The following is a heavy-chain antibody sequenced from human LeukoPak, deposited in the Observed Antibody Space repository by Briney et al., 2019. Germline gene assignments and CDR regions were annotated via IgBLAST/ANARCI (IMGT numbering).Heavy chain of an antibody. Sequence: ASVKVSCKASGGTFSSYAISWVRQAPGQGLEWMGGIIPIFGTANYAQKFQGRVTITADESTSTAYMELSSPRSEDTAVYYCARLSYCSSTSCYNPYYYYYMDVWGKGTTVTVSS. D-gene: IGHD2-2*02. CDR2: IIPIFGTA. J-gene: IGHJ6*03. CDR3: ARLSYCSSTSCYNPYYYYYMDV. CDR1: GGTFSSYA. V-gene: IGHV1-69*13.